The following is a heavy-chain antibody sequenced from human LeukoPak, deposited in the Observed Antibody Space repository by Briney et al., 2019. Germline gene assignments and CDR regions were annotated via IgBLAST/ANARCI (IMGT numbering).Heavy chain of an antibody. CDR3: ARDYRSGWYPFFDY. CDR2: ISDGGSTT. CDR1: GFTFSSYW. D-gene: IGHD6-19*01. J-gene: IGHJ4*02. Sequence: TGGSLRLSCAASGFTFSSYWMHWVRQAPGKGLVWVSRISDGGSTTTYADSVKGRFTISRDNAKNSLYLQMNSLRAEDTAVYYCARDYRSGWYPFFDYWGQGTLVTVSS. V-gene: IGHV3-74*01.